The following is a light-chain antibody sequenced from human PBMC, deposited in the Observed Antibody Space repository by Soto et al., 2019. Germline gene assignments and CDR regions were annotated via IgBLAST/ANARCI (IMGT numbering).Light chain of an antibody. V-gene: IGKV1-8*01. CDR1: QTIYKY. CDR2: AAS. CDR3: QQLNSYPWT. J-gene: IGKJ1*01. Sequence: AIQMTQSPSSVSASTGDRVTISCRATQTIYKYLAWYQQKPGKPPHLLIYAASTLQSGVPSRFSGSGSGTDFTLTISSLQPEDFATYSCQQLNSYPWTFGQGTKVDIK.